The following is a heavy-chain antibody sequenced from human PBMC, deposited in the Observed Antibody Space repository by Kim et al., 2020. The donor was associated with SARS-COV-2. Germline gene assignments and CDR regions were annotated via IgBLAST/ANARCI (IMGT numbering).Heavy chain of an antibody. J-gene: IGHJ6*02. CDR2: INPSGGST. Sequence: ASVKVSCKASGYTFTSYYMHWVRQAPGQGLEWMGIINPSGGSTSYAQKFQGRVTMTRDTSTSTVYMELSSLRSEDTAVYYCARDPEVLEWSSFYYYYGMDVWGQGTTVTVSS. CDR1: GYTFTSYY. V-gene: IGHV1-46*01. CDR3: ARDPEVLEWSSFYYYYGMDV. D-gene: IGHD3-3*01.